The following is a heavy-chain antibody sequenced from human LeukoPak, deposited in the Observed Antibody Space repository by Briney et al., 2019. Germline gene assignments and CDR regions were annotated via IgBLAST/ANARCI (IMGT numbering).Heavy chain of an antibody. J-gene: IGHJ5*01. CDR1: GYTFAGYY. V-gene: IGHV1-2*02. D-gene: IGHD3-22*01. CDR2: INPNSGDS. CDR3: ARSDGFSGYSSLGDS. Sequence: ASVEVSYKASGYTFAGYYLHWVRQAPGQGLEWMGWINPNSGDSNYAQIFQGRVTMTRDTSISTAYMELSRLRSDDTAVYYCARSDGFSGYSSLGDSWGQGTLVTVSS.